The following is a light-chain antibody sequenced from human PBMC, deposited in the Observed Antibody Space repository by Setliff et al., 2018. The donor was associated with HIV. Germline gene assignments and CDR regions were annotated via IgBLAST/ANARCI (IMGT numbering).Light chain of an antibody. CDR2: EVN. Sequence: QPALTQPASVSGSPGQSITISCTATSSDVGDFDSVAWYQQHPGRAPKLMIYEVNNRPSGVSNRFSGSKSGNTASLTISGLQADDEADYYCSSYTTTSTLRVFGAGTKATVL. CDR3: SSYTTTSTLRV. J-gene: IGLJ1*01. CDR1: SSDVGDFDS. V-gene: IGLV2-14*01.